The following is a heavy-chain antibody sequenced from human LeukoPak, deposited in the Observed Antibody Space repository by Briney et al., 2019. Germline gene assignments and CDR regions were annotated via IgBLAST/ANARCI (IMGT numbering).Heavy chain of an antibody. CDR2: IRYDGSKK. D-gene: IGHD4-17*01. CDR1: GFTFSSYG. V-gene: IGHV3-30*02. Sequence: GGSLRLSCAASGFTFSSYGMHWVRQAPGKGLEGVAFIRYDGSKKYYADSVKGRFTISRDNSKNTLYLQMNSLRAEDTAVYYCARESGSVTSEVDFDYWGQGTLVTVSS. J-gene: IGHJ4*02. CDR3: ARESGSVTSEVDFDY.